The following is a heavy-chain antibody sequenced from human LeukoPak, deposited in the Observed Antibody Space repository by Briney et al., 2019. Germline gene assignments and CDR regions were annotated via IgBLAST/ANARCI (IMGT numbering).Heavy chain of an antibody. D-gene: IGHD3-22*01. Sequence: PGGSLRLSCVGSGFTFSSYWMHWVRQGPGKGLEWVSRISIDGSTTTYADSVKGQFTISRDNSKNTLYLQMNSLRAEDTAVYYCAKSSSVYYDSSGYPGYWGQGTLVTVSS. CDR3: AKSSSVYYDSSGYPGY. CDR1: GFTFSSYW. J-gene: IGHJ4*02. V-gene: IGHV3-74*01. CDR2: ISIDGSTT.